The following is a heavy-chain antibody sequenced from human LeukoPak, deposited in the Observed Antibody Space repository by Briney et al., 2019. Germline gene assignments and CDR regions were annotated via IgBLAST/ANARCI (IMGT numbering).Heavy chain of an antibody. CDR2: ISGSDGST. Sequence: GGSLRLSCAASGFIFSNYVMNWVRQAPGKGLEWVSAISGSDGSTYYADSVKGRFTISRDNSKNTLYLQMNSLRAEDTAVYYCAKDMPPYDSSGLDDAFDIWGQGTMVTVSS. CDR1: GFIFSNYV. J-gene: IGHJ3*02. D-gene: IGHD3-22*01. CDR3: AKDMPPYDSSGLDDAFDI. V-gene: IGHV3-23*01.